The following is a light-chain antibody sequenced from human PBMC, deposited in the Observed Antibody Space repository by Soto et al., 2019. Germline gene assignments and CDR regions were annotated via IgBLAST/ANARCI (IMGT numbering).Light chain of an antibody. J-gene: IGLJ1*01. V-gene: IGLV2-14*01. CDR2: EVS. Sequence: QSVLTQPPSVSGAPGQRITISCTGTSSDVGGYNYVSWYQQHPGKAPKLMIYEVSNRPLGVSNRFSGSKSGNTASLTISGLQAEDEADYYCTSYTSSSTLDVFGTGTKVTVL. CDR1: SSDVGGYNY. CDR3: TSYTSSSTLDV.